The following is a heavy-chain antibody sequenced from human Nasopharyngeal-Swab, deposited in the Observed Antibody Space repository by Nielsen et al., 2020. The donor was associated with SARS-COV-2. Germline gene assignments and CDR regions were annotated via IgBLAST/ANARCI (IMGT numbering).Heavy chain of an antibody. CDR2: IYSGGST. D-gene: IGHD3-3*01. J-gene: IGHJ4*02. CDR3: ALGSGYFRGRAEFDY. V-gene: IGHV3-66*01. CDR1: GFTVSSYY. Sequence: AGSLTLSCAVSGFTVSSYYLSWVRQAPGKGLEWVSVIYSGGSTYYADSVKGRFTISRDNSKNTLYLQMNSLRAEDTAVYYCALGSGYFRGRAEFDYWGQGTLVTVSS.